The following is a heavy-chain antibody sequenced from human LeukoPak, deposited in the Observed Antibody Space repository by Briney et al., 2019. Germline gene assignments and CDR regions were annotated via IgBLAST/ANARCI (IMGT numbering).Heavy chain of an antibody. V-gene: IGHV3-53*01. D-gene: IGHD3-10*01. CDR1: GFTVSSNY. CDR2: IYSGGST. CDR3: ASTIITMVRGVIRHFDY. Sequence: GGSLRLSCAASGFTVSSNYMSWVRQAPGKGLEWVSVIYSGGSTYYADFVKGRFTICRDNSKNTLYLQMNSLRAEDTAVYYCASTIITMVRGVIRHFDYWGQGTLVTVSS. J-gene: IGHJ4*02.